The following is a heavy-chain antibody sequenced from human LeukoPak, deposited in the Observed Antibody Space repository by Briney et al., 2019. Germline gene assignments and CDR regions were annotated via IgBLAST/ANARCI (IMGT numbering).Heavy chain of an antibody. CDR3: AREGRSHYDIFDI. CDR1: GFTFSSYS. V-gene: IGHV3-48*02. D-gene: IGHD3-22*01. CDR2: ISSSSSSI. Sequence: PGGSLRLSCAASGFTFSSYSMNWVRQAPGKGLECVSYISSSSSSIYYVDSVKGRFTISRDNAKNSLYLQMNSLRDEDTAVYYCAREGRSHYDIFDIWGQGTMVTVSS. J-gene: IGHJ3*02.